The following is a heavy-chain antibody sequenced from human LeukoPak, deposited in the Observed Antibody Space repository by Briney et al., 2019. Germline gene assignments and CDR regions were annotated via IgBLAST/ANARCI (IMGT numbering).Heavy chain of an antibody. D-gene: IGHD2-2*01. CDR3: ARGGRGYCSCTSCRTRNWFDP. Sequence: SETLSLTCAVYGGSFSGYYWSWIRQPPGKGLEWIGEINHSGSTNYNPSLKRRVTISVDTSKNQFSLKLSSVTAADTAVYYCARGGRGYCSCTSCRTRNWFDPWGQGTLVTVSS. CDR1: GGSFSGYY. CDR2: INHSGST. V-gene: IGHV4-34*01. J-gene: IGHJ5*02.